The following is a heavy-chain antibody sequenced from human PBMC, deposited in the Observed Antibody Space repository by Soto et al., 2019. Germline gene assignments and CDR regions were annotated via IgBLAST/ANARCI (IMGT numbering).Heavy chain of an antibody. D-gene: IGHD3-10*01. CDR2: IKRKSDGGTK. CDR1: GFSISDAW. CDR3: ATLATYGSGSYYVI. J-gene: IGHJ4*02. Sequence: EVQLVESGGGLVKPGGSLRLSCAASGFSISDAWMNWVRQAPGKGLEWVGRIKRKSDGGTKDYGAPVKGRFSISGEDSVNTVDLQMKSLRIEDTAVYYCATLATYGSGSYYVIWGQGTLVTVSS. V-gene: IGHV3-15*07.